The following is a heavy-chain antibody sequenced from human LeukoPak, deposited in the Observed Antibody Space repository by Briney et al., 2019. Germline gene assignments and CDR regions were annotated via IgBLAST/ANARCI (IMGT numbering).Heavy chain of an antibody. CDR2: ISTTGSSI. CDR1: GFTFSSYE. CDR3: AKVANYYYGSESYYFFEH. J-gene: IGHJ4*02. D-gene: IGHD3-10*01. Sequence: GGSLRLSCAASGFTFSSYEMNWVRQAPGKGLEWVSYISTTGSSIYYADSVKGRFTISRDNVKNLLYLQMSSLRVEDTAVYYCAKVANYYYGSESYYFFEHWGQGTPVTASS. V-gene: IGHV3-48*03.